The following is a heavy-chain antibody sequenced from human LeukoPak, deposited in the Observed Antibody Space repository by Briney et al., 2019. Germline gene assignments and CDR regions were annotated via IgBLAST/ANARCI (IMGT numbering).Heavy chain of an antibody. Sequence: GGSLRLSCAASGFTFSDYNMNWVRQAPGKGLEWISYISSSSTTIFYGDSVKGRSIISRDNAKNSLYLQMNSLRAEDTAVYYCARNPPEGGYLASWGQGTLVTVPS. V-gene: IGHV3-48*01. J-gene: IGHJ4*02. CDR1: GFTFSDYN. CDR3: ARNPPEGGYLAS. D-gene: IGHD3-22*01. CDR2: ISSSSTTI.